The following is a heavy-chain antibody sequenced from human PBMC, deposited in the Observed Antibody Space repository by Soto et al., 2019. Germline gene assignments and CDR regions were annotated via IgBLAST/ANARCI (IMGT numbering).Heavy chain of an antibody. CDR2: IWYDGSNK. J-gene: IGHJ5*02. CDR3: ARDPTVTTSAGWFDP. D-gene: IGHD4-17*01. V-gene: IGHV3-33*01. CDR1: GFTFSSYG. Sequence: QVQLVESGGGVVQPGRSLRLSCAAYGFTFSSYGMHWVRQAPGKGLEWVAVIWYDGSNKYYADSVKGRFTNSRDNSKNTLYLQMNSLRAEDTAVYYCARDPTVTTSAGWFDPWGQGTLVTVSS.